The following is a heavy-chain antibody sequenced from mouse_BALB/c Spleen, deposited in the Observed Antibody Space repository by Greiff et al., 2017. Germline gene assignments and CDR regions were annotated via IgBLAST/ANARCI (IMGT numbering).Heavy chain of an antibody. Sequence: EVQVVESGAELVKPGASVKLSCTASGFNIKDTYMHWVKQRPEQGLEWIGRIDPANGNTKYDPKFQGKATITADTSSNTAYLQLSSLTSEDTAVYYCAREYGYFWGQGTTLTVSS. CDR3: AREYGYF. D-gene: IGHD2-10*02. J-gene: IGHJ2*01. CDR1: GFNIKDTY. V-gene: IGHV14-3*02. CDR2: IDPANGNT.